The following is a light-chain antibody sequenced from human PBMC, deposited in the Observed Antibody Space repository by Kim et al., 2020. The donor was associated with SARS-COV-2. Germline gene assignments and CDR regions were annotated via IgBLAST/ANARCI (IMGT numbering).Light chain of an antibody. J-gene: IGLJ3*02. CDR1: NIGSEG. CDR2: FDS. CDR3: QVWNSRSDQWV. V-gene: IGLV3-21*01. Sequence: SYELTQPLSVSVAPGETARITCGGNNIGSEGVHWYQQKPGQAPVLLIYFDSDWPSGIPERFSGSNSGNTATLTISRVEAGDEADYYCQVWNSRSDQWVFGGGTQLTVL.